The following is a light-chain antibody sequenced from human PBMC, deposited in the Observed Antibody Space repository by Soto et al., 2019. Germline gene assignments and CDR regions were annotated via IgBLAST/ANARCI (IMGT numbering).Light chain of an antibody. J-gene: IGLJ2*01. CDR2: LNSDGSH. Sequence: QPVLTQSPSASASLGASVKLTCTLSSGHSSYAIAWHQQQPEKGPRYLMKLNSDGSHSKGDGIPDRFSGYSSGAERYLTISSLQSEDEADYYCQTWGNGIRVFGGGTKLTV. CDR3: QTWGNGIRV. V-gene: IGLV4-69*01. CDR1: SGHSSYA.